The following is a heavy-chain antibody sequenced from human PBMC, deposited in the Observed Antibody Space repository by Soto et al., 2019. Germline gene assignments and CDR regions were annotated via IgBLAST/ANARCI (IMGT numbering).Heavy chain of an antibody. J-gene: IGHJ6*02. Sequence: EVQLVESGGGLVQPGGSLRLSCGASGFTFRTYWLSWVRQVPGKGLEWVANINQDGSEKNYVDSVKGRFTISRDNAKNSLYLQMSRMRAEDTALYYCARDGSTSWYSYDYHGMDVWGQGTPVTVSS. CDR2: INQDGSEK. CDR1: GFTFRTYW. V-gene: IGHV3-7*05. D-gene: IGHD5-18*01. CDR3: ARDGSTSWYSYDYHGMDV.